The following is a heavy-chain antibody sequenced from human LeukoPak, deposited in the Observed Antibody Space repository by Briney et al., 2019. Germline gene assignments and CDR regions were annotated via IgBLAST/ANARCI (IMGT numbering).Heavy chain of an antibody. CDR1: GYTFTGYA. CDR3: ARDPDYYENSGYYTDYFDH. Sequence: GASVKVSCKASGYTFTGYAMHWVRQAPGQRLEWVGWINVANGNTKYSQRFQGRVTIARDTSASTAYMELSSLRSEDSAVYYSARDPDYYENSGYYTDYFDHWGQGTLVTVSS. CDR2: INVANGNT. V-gene: IGHV1-3*01. D-gene: IGHD3-22*01. J-gene: IGHJ4*01.